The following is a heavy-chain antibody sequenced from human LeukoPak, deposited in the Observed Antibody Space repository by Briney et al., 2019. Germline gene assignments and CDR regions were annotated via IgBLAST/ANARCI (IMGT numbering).Heavy chain of an antibody. CDR3: ARESYSSSSGIDY. CDR1: GFTFSSYW. Sequence: GGSLRLYCAASGFTFSSYWMSWVRQAPGKGLEWVANIKQDGSEKYYVDSVKGRFTISRDNAKNSLYLQMNSLRAEDTAVYYCARESYSSSSGIDYGGQGTLVTVSS. CDR2: IKQDGSEK. J-gene: IGHJ4*02. V-gene: IGHV3-7*01. D-gene: IGHD6-6*01.